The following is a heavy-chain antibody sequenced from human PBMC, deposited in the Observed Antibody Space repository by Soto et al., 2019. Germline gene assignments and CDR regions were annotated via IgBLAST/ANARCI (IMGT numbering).Heavy chain of an antibody. CDR3: ASKVSSSLARTYYFDY. J-gene: IGHJ4*02. CDR1: GGSISSSSYY. CDR2: IYYSGST. Sequence: SETLSLTCTVSGGSISSSSYYWGWIRQPPGKGLEWIGSIYYSGSTYYNPSLKSRVTISVDTSKNQFSLKLSSVTAADTAVYYCASKVSSSLARTYYFDYWGQGTLVT. D-gene: IGHD6-13*01. V-gene: IGHV4-39*01.